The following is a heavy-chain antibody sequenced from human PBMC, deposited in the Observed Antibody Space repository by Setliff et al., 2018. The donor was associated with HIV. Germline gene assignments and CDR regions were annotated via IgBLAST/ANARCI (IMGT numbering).Heavy chain of an antibody. Sequence: ASVKVSCKASGYTFTSYGISWVRQAPGQGLEWMGWISAYNGNTNYAQKLQGRVTMTTDPSTSTACMELRSLRSDDTAVYYCARDGEYYYDSSGPVFDPWGQGTLVTVSS. J-gene: IGHJ5*02. V-gene: IGHV1-18*01. CDR3: ARDGEYYYDSSGPVFDP. CDR2: ISAYNGNT. D-gene: IGHD3-22*01. CDR1: GYTFTSYG.